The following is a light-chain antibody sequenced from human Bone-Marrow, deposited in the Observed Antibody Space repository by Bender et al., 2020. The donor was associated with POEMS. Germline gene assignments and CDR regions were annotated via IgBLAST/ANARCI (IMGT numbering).Light chain of an antibody. CDR2: DVS. V-gene: IGLV2-11*01. CDR3: CSYADRYTV. J-gene: IGLJ3*02. Sequence: QSALTQPRSVSGSPGQSVTISCTGTSSDVGAYNYVSWYQQFPGKAPTRIIYDVSKRPSGVPDRFSGSKSGNTASLTISGLQADDEADYYCCSYADRYTVFGGGTKLTVL. CDR1: SSDVGAYNY.